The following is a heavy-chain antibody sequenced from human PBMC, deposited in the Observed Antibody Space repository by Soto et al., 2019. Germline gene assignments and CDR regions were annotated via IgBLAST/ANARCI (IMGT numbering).Heavy chain of an antibody. CDR1: GFTFSGSA. Sequence: EVQLVESGGGLVQPGGSLKLSCAVSGFTFSGSAMHWVRQASGKGLEWVGRIRSKSNSYATAYAASVKGRFTISRDDSKNTAYLQMNSLKTEETAVYYCTRGYGDYVRDYWGQGTRFTVSA. CDR3: TRGYGDYVRDY. CDR2: IRSKSNSYAT. V-gene: IGHV3-73*01. D-gene: IGHD4-17*01. J-gene: IGHJ4*02.